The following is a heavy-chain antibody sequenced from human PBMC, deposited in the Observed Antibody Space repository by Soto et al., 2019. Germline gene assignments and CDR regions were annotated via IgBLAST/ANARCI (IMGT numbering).Heavy chain of an antibody. CDR2: FDPEDGET. CDR1: GYTLTELS. D-gene: IGHD3-3*01. V-gene: IGHV1-24*01. J-gene: IGHJ6*04. CDR3: ATDIPADFWSGYYPMDV. Sequence: GASVKVSCKVSGYTLTELSMHWLLQAPGKGLEWMGGFDPEDGETIYAQKFQGRVTMTEDTSTDTAYMELSSLRSEDTAVYYCATDIPADFWSGYYPMDVWGKGTTVTVSS.